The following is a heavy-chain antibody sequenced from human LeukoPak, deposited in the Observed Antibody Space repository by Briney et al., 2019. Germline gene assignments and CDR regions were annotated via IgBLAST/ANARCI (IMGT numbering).Heavy chain of an antibody. CDR2: ISGGSSNT. D-gene: IGHD3-22*01. J-gene: IGHJ4*02. CDR3: AKGTYDSRGHFDY. V-gene: IGHV3-23*01. Sequence: GGSLRLFCAASGFTFSSYAMTWVRQAPGKGLEWVSGISGGSSNTYYEDSVKGRFTISRDNSKNTLYLQMNSLRAEDTAAYYCAKGTYDSRGHFDYWGQGTLVSVSS. CDR1: GFTFSSYA.